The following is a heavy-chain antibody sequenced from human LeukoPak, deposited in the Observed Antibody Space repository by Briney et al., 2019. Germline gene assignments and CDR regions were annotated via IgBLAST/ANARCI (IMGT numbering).Heavy chain of an antibody. CDR1: GYNFTSYW. J-gene: IGHJ2*01. CDR3: GRRIAVAPGWYFDL. Sequence: GESLRISCKGSGYNFTSYWIGWVRQMPGKGLEWVGIIYPGHSETRYGPSFQGQVTISADKSISTAYLQWSRLKASDTAMYYCGRRIAVAPGWYFDLWGRGTLVTVSS. D-gene: IGHD6-19*01. V-gene: IGHV5-51*01. CDR2: IYPGHSET.